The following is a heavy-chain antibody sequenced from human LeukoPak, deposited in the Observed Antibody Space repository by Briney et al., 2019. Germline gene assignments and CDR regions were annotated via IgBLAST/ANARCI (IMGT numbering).Heavy chain of an antibody. J-gene: IGHJ1*01. CDR2: IKQDGSET. CDR3: ARDAAYDFRNPYRYFQH. D-gene: IGHD3-3*01. Sequence: PGGSLRLSCAASGFTFSTYWRTWVRQAPGKGLDWVGNIKQDGSETYYADSLKGRFTIPRDNAKSALYLQMNSLRAEDTAVYYCARDAAYDFRNPYRYFQHWGQGTLVTVSS. CDR1: GFTFSTYW. V-gene: IGHV3-7*01.